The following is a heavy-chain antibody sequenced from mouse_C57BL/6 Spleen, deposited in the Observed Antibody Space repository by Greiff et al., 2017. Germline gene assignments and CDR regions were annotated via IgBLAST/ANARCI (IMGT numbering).Heavy chain of an antibody. V-gene: IGHV2-2*01. CDR3: ASIYYGYDGGFAY. CDR2: IWSGGST. Sequence: QVQLQQSGPGLVQPSRSLSITCTVSGFSLTSYGVHWVRQSPGKGLEWLGVIWSGGSTDYNAAFISRLSISKDNSKSQVFFTMNSLQADDPAIYYCASIYYGYDGGFAYWGQGTLVTVSA. CDR1: GFSLTSYG. D-gene: IGHD2-2*01. J-gene: IGHJ3*01.